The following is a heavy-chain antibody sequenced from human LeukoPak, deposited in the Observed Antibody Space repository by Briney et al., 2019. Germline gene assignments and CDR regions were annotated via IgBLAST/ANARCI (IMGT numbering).Heavy chain of an antibody. D-gene: IGHD1-26*01. V-gene: IGHV3-30*18. CDR2: ISYDGSNK. CDR1: GFTFSSYG. CDR3: AKVSSSGSYHEYFQH. Sequence: GGSLRLSCAASGFTFSSYGMHWVRQAPGKGLEWVAVISYDGSNKYYADSVKGRFTISRDNSKNTLYLQMNSLRAEDTAVYYCAKVSSSGSYHEYFQHWGQGTLVTVSS. J-gene: IGHJ1*01.